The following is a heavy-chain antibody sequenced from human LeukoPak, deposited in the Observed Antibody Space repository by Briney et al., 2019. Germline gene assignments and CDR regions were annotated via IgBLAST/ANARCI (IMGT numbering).Heavy chain of an antibody. CDR3: ARTQSQSGSYRYYFGY. CDR1: GASVGSAGYH. D-gene: IGHD1-26*01. Sequence: SETLSLTCTVSGASVGSAGYHWRWIRQPPGGGLEWIGYIYYISNTNYNPSLKSRVTMSVDPSKNQFSLKLNSVTAADTAVYYCARTQSQSGSYRYYFGYWGQGTLVTVSS. J-gene: IGHJ4*02. CDR2: IYYISNT. V-gene: IGHV4-61*08.